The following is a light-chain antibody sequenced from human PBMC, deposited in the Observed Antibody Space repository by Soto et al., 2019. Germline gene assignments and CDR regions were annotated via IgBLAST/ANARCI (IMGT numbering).Light chain of an antibody. V-gene: IGKV3-20*01. J-gene: IGKJ2*01. Sequence: EIVLTQSPGILSLSPGERATLSCRAGQSVSSSYLAWYQQKPGQAPRLLIYGASNRATGIPDRFSASGSKTTFSLTISRLEPEDFAVYCCQQYGSSPPYTFGQGTKREIK. CDR3: QQYGSSPPYT. CDR2: GAS. CDR1: QSVSSSY.